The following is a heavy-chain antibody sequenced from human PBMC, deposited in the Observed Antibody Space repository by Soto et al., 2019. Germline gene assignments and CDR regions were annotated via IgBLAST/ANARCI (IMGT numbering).Heavy chain of an antibody. CDR2: ISGSGGST. V-gene: IGHV3-23*01. D-gene: IGHD4-17*01. J-gene: IGHJ6*02. Sequence: GGSLRLSCAASGFTFSSYAMSWVRQAPGKGLEWVSAISGSGGSTYYADSVKGRFTISRDNSKNTLYLQMNSLRAEDTAVYYCAKDLEVVTVTTADYYYGMDVWGQGTTVTVSS. CDR3: AKDLEVVTVTTADYYYGMDV. CDR1: GFTFSSYA.